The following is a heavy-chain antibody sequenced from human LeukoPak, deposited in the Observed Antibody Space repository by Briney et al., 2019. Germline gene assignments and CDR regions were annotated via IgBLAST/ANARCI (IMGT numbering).Heavy chain of an antibody. Sequence: GASLRLSCVASGFTFNNYAMSWVRQAPGKGLEWVSGISGSGGSTYDADSVEGRFTISRDNSKNTLFLQMNSLRAEDTAVYYCAKSANTWPYYFDYWGQGTLVTVSS. V-gene: IGHV3-23*01. CDR1: GFTFNNYA. D-gene: IGHD3-10*01. CDR2: ISGSGGST. J-gene: IGHJ4*02. CDR3: AKSANTWPYYFDY.